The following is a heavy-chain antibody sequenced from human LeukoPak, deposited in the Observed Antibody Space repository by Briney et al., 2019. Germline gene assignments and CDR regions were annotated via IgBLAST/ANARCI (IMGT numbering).Heavy chain of an antibody. V-gene: IGHV4-59*01. D-gene: IGHD2-21*02. CDR3: ARYCGGDCYSHYYYGMDV. Sequence: SETLSLTCTVSGGSISSYYWSWLRQPPGKGLEWIGYIYYSGSTNYNPSLKSRVTTSVDTSKNQFSLKLSSVTAADTAVYYCARYCGGDCYSHYYYGMDVWGQGTTVTVSS. CDR1: GGSISSYY. CDR2: IYYSGST. J-gene: IGHJ6*02.